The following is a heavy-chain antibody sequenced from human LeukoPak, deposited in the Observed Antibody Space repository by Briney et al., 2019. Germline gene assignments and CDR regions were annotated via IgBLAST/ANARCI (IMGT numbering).Heavy chain of an antibody. CDR2: ISGSGGST. CDR3: AKSIAARPLNFDY. D-gene: IGHD6-6*01. CDR1: GFTFSSYA. Sequence: GGPLSLSCAASGFTFSSYAMSWVRQAPGKGLEWVSAISGSGGSTYYADSVKGRFTISRDNSKNTLYLQMNSLRAEDTAVYYCAKSIAARPLNFDYWGQGTLVTVSS. V-gene: IGHV3-23*01. J-gene: IGHJ4*02.